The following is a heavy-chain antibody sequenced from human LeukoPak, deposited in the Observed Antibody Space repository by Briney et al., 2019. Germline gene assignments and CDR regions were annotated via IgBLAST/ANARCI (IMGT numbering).Heavy chain of an antibody. Sequence: SETLSLTCTVSGGSISSSSYYWSWIRQPPGKGLEWIGEINHSGSTNYNPSLKSRVTISVDTSKNQFSLKLSSVTAADTAVYYCARRPYTAMVIYHKAGFDYWGQGTLVTVSS. J-gene: IGHJ4*02. CDR3: ARRPYTAMVIYHKAGFDY. CDR2: INHSGST. CDR1: GGSISSSSYY. V-gene: IGHV4-39*07. D-gene: IGHD5-18*01.